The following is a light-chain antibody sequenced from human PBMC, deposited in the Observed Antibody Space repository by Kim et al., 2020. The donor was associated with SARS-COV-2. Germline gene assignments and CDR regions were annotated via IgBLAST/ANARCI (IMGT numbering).Light chain of an antibody. J-gene: IGKJ2*03. V-gene: IGKV1-39*01. CDR2: AAS. CDR3: QQSYSTPHS. Sequence: SASVGDRVTITCRASQSISSYLNLYQQKPGKAPKLLIYAASSLQSGVPSRFSGSGSGTDFNLIISSLQPEDFATYHCQQSYSTPHSFGQGTKLEI. CDR1: QSISSY.